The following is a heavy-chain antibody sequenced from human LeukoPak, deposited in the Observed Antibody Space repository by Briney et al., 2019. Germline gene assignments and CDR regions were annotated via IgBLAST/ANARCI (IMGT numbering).Heavy chain of an antibody. CDR2: ISYDGSNK. D-gene: IGHD6-19*01. J-gene: IGHJ4*02. CDR1: GFTFSSYG. V-gene: IGHV3-30*18. Sequence: PGGSLRLSCAASGFTFSSYGMHWVRQAPGKGLEWVAVISYDGSNKYYADSVKGRFTISRDNSKNTLYLQMNSLRAEDTAVYYCAKDLDYADGSGWYVFDYWGQGTLVTVSS. CDR3: AKDLDYADGSGWYVFDY.